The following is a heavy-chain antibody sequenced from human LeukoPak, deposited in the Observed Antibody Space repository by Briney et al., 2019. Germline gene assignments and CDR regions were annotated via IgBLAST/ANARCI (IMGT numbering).Heavy chain of an antibody. J-gene: IGHJ6*02. CDR3: ANLGHIVVVPAAMKYYYYGMDA. Sequence: SETLSLTCTVSGGSISSSSYYWGWIRQPPGKGLEWIGSIYYSGSTYYNPSLKSRVTISVDTSKNQFSLKLSSVTAADTAVYYCANLGHIVVVPAAMKYYYYGMDAWGQGTTVTVSS. D-gene: IGHD2-2*01. CDR2: IYYSGST. V-gene: IGHV4-39*01. CDR1: GGSISSSSYY.